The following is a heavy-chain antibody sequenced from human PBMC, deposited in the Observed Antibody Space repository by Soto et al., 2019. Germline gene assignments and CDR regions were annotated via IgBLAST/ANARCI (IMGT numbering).Heavy chain of an antibody. V-gene: IGHV3-66*01. Sequence: GGSLRLSCAASGFTVGSNYMSWVRQAPGKGLEWVSVIYSGGSTYYADSVKGRFTLSRDNSKNTLYLQMNSLRVEDTALYYCARDSGGSGYSTGWLYAFDIWGQETMVTVSS. J-gene: IGHJ3*02. D-gene: IGHD6-19*01. CDR1: GFTVGSNY. CDR3: ARDSGGSGYSTGWLYAFDI. CDR2: IYSGGST.